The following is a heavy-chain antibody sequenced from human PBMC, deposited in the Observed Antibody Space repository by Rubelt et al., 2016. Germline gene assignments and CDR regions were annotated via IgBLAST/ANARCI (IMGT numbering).Heavy chain of an antibody. CDR2: INTDGST. Sequence: GKGLVWVSRINTDGSTSYADSMKGQFTISRDNGKNTLHLQMNSLRAEDTAIYYCAKLTSVIRGGMDVWGQGTTVTVSS. CDR3: AKLTSVIRGGMDV. J-gene: IGHJ6*02. D-gene: IGHD3-10*01. V-gene: IGHV3-74*01.